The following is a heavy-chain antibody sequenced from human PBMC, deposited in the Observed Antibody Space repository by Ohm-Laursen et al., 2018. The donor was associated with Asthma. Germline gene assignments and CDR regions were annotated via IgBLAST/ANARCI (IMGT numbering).Heavy chain of an antibody. D-gene: IGHD3-22*01. CDR2: IYYSGIT. J-gene: IGHJ4*02. V-gene: IGHV4-30-4*02. CDR1: GDSISSGNNY. Sequence: PSDTLSLTCTVSGDSISSGNNYWSWIRQHPGKGLEWIGYIYYSGITYSNPSLRSRVSISVDTSKNQFSLKLTPETAADTAVYYCARGTFYYESTGYYFFDHWGQGALVTVSS. CDR3: ARGTFYYESTGYYFFDH.